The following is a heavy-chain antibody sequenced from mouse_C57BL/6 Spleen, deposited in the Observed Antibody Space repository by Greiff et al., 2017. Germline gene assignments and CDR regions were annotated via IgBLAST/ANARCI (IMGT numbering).Heavy chain of an antibody. J-gene: IGHJ2*01. CDR1: GYTFTSYW. CDR3: ARGGRILLYFYY. V-gene: IGHV1-52*01. Sequence: QVQLKQPGAELVRPGSSVKLSCKASGYTFTSYWMHWVKQRPIQGLEWIGNIDPSDSETHYNQQFKDKATLTVDKSSSTAYMQLSSLTSEDSAVYYCARGGRILLYFYYWGQGTTLTVAS. D-gene: IGHD1-1*01. CDR2: IDPSDSET.